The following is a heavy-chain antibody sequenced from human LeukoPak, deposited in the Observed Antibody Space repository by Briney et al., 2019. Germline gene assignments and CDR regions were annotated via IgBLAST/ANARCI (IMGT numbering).Heavy chain of an antibody. D-gene: IGHD6-19*01. CDR3: ASTIAVAGPYNWFDP. J-gene: IGHJ5*02. CDR1: GGSISSYY. CDR2: VYYSGST. Sequence: SETLSLTRTVSGGSISSYYWSWIRQPPGKGLEWIGYVYYSGSTNYNPSLKSRVTISVDTSKNQFSLKLSSVTAADTAVYYCASTIAVAGPYNWFDPWGQGTLVTVSS. V-gene: IGHV4-59*01.